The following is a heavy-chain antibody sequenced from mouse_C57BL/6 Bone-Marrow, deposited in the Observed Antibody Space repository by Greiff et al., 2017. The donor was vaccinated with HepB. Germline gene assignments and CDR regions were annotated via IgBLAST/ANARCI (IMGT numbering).Heavy chain of an antibody. CDR1: GYTFTSYT. V-gene: IGHV1-4*01. Sequence: QLQQSGAELARPGASVKMSCKASGYTFTSYTMHWVKQRPGQGLEWIGYINPSSGYTKYNQKFKDKATLTADKSSSTAYMQLSSLTSEDSAVYYCARYYYGSSYTFAYWGQGTLVTVSA. J-gene: IGHJ3*01. CDR3: ARYYYGSSYTFAY. CDR2: INPSSGYT. D-gene: IGHD1-1*01.